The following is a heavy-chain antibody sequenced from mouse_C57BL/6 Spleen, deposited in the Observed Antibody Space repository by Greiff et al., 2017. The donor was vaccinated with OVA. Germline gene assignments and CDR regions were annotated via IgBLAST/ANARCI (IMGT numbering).Heavy chain of an antibody. J-gene: IGHJ1*03. CDR3: TRGYDSYWYFDV. D-gene: IGHD2-4*01. Sequence: LVESGAELVRPGASVTLSCKASGYTFTDYEMHWVKQTPVHGLEWIGAIDPETGGTAYNQKFKGKAILTADNSSSTAYMELRSLTSEDSAGYYCTRGYDSYWYFDVWGTGTTVTVSS. CDR2: IDPETGGT. CDR1: GYTFTDYE. V-gene: IGHV1-15*01.